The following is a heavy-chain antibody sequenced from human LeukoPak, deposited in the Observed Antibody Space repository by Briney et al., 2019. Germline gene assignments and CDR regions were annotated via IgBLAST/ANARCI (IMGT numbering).Heavy chain of an antibody. D-gene: IGHD2-15*01. CDR3: ARGHPGLPSARRLFDLNLRAFDY. V-gene: IGHV4-34*01. Sequence: SETLSLTCAVSGGSFSGYYWSWTRQPPGKGLEWIGEINHSGSTNYNPALKSRVTISVDTSKNQFSLKLSSVTAADTAVYYCARGHPGLPSARRLFDLNLRAFDYWGQGTLVTVSS. J-gene: IGHJ4*02. CDR2: INHSGST. CDR1: GGSFSGYY.